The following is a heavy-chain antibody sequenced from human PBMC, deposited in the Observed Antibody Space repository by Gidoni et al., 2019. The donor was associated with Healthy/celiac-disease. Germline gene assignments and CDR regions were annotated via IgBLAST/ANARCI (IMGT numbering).Heavy chain of an antibody. CDR2: INHSGST. CDR3: ARVRGVIIRGYYYGMDV. V-gene: IGHV4-34*01. D-gene: IGHD3-10*01. Sequence: QVQLQQWGAGLLKPSETLSLTCAVYGVSFSGYYWSWIRQPPGKGLEWIGEINHSGSTNYNPSLKSRVTISVDTSKNQFSLKLSSVTAADTAVYYCARVRGVIIRGYYYGMDVWGQGTTVTVSS. J-gene: IGHJ6*02. CDR1: GVSFSGYY.